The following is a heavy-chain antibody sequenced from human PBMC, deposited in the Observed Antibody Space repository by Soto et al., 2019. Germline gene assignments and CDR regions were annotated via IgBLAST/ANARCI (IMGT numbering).Heavy chain of an antibody. CDR3: ARHSLALRKNNWFDP. J-gene: IGHJ5*02. CDR1: GDSIISSDFY. D-gene: IGHD3-3*02. CDR2: IFYLGPS. Sequence: NPSETLSLTCTVSGDSIISSDFYWGWVRQPPGKGLEWIGSIFYLGPSYYNPSLKSRVTMSVDTSKNQFSLRLRSVTAADTALYFCARHSLALRKNNWFDPWGQGIMVTVSS. V-gene: IGHV4-39*01.